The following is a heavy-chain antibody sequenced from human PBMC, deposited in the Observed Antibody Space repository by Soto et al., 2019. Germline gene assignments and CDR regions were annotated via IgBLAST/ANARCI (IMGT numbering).Heavy chain of an antibody. CDR1: GGSFSGYY. V-gene: IGHV4-34*01. CDR3: ARGRGYCSGGSCYPESFYYCYGMDV. D-gene: IGHD2-15*01. J-gene: IGHJ6*02. Sequence: SETLSLTCAVYGGSFSGYYWSWIRQPPGKGLEWIGEINHSGSTNYNPSLKSRVTITVDTSKNQFSLKLSSVTAADTAVYYCARGRGYCSGGSCYPESFYYCYGMDVWGQGTTVTVSS. CDR2: INHSGST.